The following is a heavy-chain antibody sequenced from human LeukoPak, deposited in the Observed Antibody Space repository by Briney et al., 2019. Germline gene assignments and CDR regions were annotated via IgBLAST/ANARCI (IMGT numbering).Heavy chain of an antibody. J-gene: IGHJ5*02. Sequence: ASVKVSCKASGYTFTGYYMHWVRQAPGQGLEWMGWINPNSGGTNYAQKFQARVTMTRDTSISTAYMELSRLRSDDTAVYYCARGLKFKFRPALSGELPNWFDPWGQGTLVTVSS. CDR1: GYTFTGYY. V-gene: IGHV1-2*02. CDR2: INPNSGGT. D-gene: IGHD1-26*01. CDR3: ARGLKFKFRPALSGELPNWFDP.